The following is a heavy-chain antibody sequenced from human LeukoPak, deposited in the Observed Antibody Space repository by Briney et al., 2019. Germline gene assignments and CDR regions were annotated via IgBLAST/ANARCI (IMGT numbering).Heavy chain of an antibody. J-gene: IGHJ4*02. V-gene: IGHV3-21*01. CDR1: EFTFSSYS. D-gene: IGHD4-11*01. CDR3: ARDWTTVGPFDY. Sequence: GGSLRLSCAASEFTFSSYSMNWVRQAPGKGLEWVSSISSSSSYKYYADSVQGRFTISRDNAKNSLYLKMNSLRAEDTAVYYCARDWTTVGPFDYWGQGTRATVSS. CDR2: ISSSSSYK.